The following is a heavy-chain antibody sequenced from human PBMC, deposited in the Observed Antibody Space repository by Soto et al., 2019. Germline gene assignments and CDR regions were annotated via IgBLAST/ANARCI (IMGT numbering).Heavy chain of an antibody. CDR1: GFTFSSYG. Sequence: QVQLVESGGGVVQPGRSLRLSCAASGFTFSSYGMHWVRQAPGKGLEWVAVISYDGSNKYYADSVKGRFTISRDNSKNTLYLQMNRLRAEDTAVYYCAKEWDYCSGGSCYDYWGQGTLVTVSS. CDR2: ISYDGSNK. CDR3: AKEWDYCSGGSCYDY. V-gene: IGHV3-30*18. J-gene: IGHJ4*02. D-gene: IGHD2-15*01.